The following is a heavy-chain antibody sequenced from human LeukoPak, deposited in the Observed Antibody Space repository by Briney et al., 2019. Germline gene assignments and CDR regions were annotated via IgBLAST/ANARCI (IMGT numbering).Heavy chain of an antibody. CDR2: ISYDGSDK. J-gene: IGHJ4*02. D-gene: IGHD4-17*01. V-gene: IGHV3-30*18. CDR1: GFTFSDYG. Sequence: GGSLRLSCAASGFTFSDYGMHWVRQAPGKGLEWVAVISYDGSDKYSADSVKGRFTISRDNSKNTLYLQMNSLRAEDTAVYYCAKDEDYGDYVLSYWGQGTLVTVSS. CDR3: AKDEDYGDYVLSY.